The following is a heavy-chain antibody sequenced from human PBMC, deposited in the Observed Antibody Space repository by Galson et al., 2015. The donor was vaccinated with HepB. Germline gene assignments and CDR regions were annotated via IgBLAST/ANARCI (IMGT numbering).Heavy chain of an antibody. CDR2: IYPGDSDT. D-gene: IGHD6-13*01. J-gene: IGHJ5*02. V-gene: IGHV5-51*01. CDR1: GYSFTSYW. CDR3: ARLDSSSWYATGYNWFDP. Sequence: QSGAEVKKPGESLKISCKGSGYSFTSYWIGWVRQMPGKGLEWMGIIYPGDSDTRYSPSFQGQVTISADKSISTAYLQWSSLKASDTAMYYCARLDSSSWYATGYNWFDPWGQGTLVTVSS.